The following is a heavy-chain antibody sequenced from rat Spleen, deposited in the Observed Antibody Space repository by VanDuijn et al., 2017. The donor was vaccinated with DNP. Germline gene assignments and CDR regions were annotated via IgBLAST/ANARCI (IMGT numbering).Heavy chain of an antibody. J-gene: IGHJ2*01. CDR3: ARWFNSGYYFDY. CDR1: GFTFSDYY. CDR2: INYDGGNT. Sequence: EVQLVESGGGLVQPGRSLTLSCAASGFTFSDYYMAWVRQTPTTGLEWVAYINYDGGNTYHRDSVTGRFTISRGNAKSTLYLQMNSLRSEDIATYYCARWFNSGYYFDYWGQGVMVTVSS. V-gene: IGHV5-22*01. D-gene: IGHD4-3*01.